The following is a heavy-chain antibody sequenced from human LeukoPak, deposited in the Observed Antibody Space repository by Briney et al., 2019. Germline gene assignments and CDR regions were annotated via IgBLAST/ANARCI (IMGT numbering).Heavy chain of an antibody. CDR2: IIPIFGTA. V-gene: IGHV1-69*05. CDR3: ASPYYDFWSGYSWEFDP. Sequence: PGASVKVSCKASGGTFSSYAISWVRRAPGQGLEWMGGIIPIFGTANYAQKFQGRVTITTDESTSTAYMELSSLRSEDTAVYYCASPYYDFWSGYSWEFDPWGQGTLVTVSS. D-gene: IGHD3-3*01. J-gene: IGHJ5*02. CDR1: GGTFSSYA.